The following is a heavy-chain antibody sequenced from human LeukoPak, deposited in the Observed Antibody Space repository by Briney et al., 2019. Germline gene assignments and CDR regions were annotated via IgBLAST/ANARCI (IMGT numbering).Heavy chain of an antibody. J-gene: IGHJ4*02. V-gene: IGHV4-34*01. D-gene: IGHD1/OR15-1a*01. CDR1: GGSFSGYY. Sequence: SETLSLTCAVYGGSFSGYYWSWIRQPPGKGLEWIGEINHSGSTNYNPSLKSRVTISLDTSKNQFSLKLTSVTAADTAVYYCATAAQNWNNAPYFDFWGQETLVTVSS. CDR2: INHSGST. CDR3: ATAAQNWNNAPYFDF.